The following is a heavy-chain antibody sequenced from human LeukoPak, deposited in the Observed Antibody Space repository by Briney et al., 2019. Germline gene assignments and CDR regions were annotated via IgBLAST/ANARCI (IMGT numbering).Heavy chain of an antibody. Sequence: GGSLRLSCAASGFTFSGDWMNWVRQAPGKGLEWVSYISSSGSTIYYADSVKGRFTISRDNAKNSLYLQMNSLRAEDTAVYYCARDGGSSSPSYYFDYWGQGTLVTVSS. J-gene: IGHJ4*02. CDR3: ARDGGSSSPSYYFDY. CDR1: GFTFSGDW. D-gene: IGHD6-13*01. V-gene: IGHV3-48*04. CDR2: ISSSGSTI.